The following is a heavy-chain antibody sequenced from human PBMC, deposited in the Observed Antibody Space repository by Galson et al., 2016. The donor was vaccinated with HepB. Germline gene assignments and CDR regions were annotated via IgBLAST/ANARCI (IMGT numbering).Heavy chain of an antibody. V-gene: IGHV5-10-1*01. J-gene: IGHJ5*02. D-gene: IGHD3-16*01. Sequence: QSGAEVKMPGASLRISCKGSGYSFTNHWITWVRQMPGKGLEWMGRIDPGDSNTDYSPSFQGHVTLSVDKSISVVYLQWSSLKASDTATYYCARLRAVRGWGLDPWGQGTLVTVSS. CDR2: IDPGDSNT. CDR3: ARLRAVRGWGLDP. CDR1: GYSFTNHW.